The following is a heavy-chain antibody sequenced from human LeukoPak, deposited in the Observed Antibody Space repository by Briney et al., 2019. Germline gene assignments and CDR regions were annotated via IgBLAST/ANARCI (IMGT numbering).Heavy chain of an antibody. CDR3: ARVTTENWFDP. CDR2: IYYSGST. CDR1: GGSISSYY. J-gene: IGHJ5*02. Sequence: MSSETLSLTCTVSGGSISSYYWSWIRQPPGKGLEWIGYIYYSGSTNYNPSLKSRVTISVDTSKNQFSLKLSSVTAADTAVYYCARVTTENWFDPWGQGTLVTVSS. V-gene: IGHV4-59*01. D-gene: IGHD4-11*01.